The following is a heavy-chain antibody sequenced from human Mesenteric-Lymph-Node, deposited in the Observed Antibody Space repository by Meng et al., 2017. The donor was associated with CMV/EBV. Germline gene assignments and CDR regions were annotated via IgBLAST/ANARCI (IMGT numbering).Heavy chain of an antibody. J-gene: IGHJ6*02. Sequence: SVKVSCKASGGTFSNYGISWVRQAPGQGLEWMGGIISILDMTIYAQKFQGRVTISADKSTTTAYMELSSLKSEDTALYYCAGGPYRTMPVYYHYAMDVWGQGTTVTVSS. V-gene: IGHV1-69*10. CDR2: IISILDMT. CDR1: GGTFSNYG. CDR3: AGGPYRTMPVYYHYAMDV. D-gene: IGHD2-2*01.